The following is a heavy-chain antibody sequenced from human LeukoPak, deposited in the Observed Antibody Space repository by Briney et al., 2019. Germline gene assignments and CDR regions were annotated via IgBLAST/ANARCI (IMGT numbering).Heavy chain of an antibody. CDR1: GGSFSGYY. J-gene: IGHJ4*02. Sequence: SETLSLTCAVYGGSFSGYYWSWIRQPPGKGLEWIGEINHSGSTNYNPSLKSRVTISVDTSKNQFSLKLSSVTAADTAVYYCARGERCSSTSCYGTIYFDYWGQGTLVTVSS. CDR2: INHSGST. V-gene: IGHV4-34*01. D-gene: IGHD2-2*01. CDR3: ARGERCSSTSCYGTIYFDY.